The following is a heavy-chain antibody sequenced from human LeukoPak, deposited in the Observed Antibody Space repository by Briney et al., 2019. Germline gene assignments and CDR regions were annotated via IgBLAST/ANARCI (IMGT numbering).Heavy chain of an antibody. CDR1: GFTVISNY. D-gene: IGHD6-19*01. J-gene: IGHJ4*02. CDR2: IYAGGTT. Sequence: GGSLRLSCAASGFTVISNYVSWVRQAPGKGPEWVSVIYAGGTTFYTDSVKGRFTISRDNSKNTVSLQMNSLTVEDTAVYYCARGGRVAVAVGSPYYFDYWGQGTLITVSS. CDR3: ARGGRVAVAVGSPYYFDY. V-gene: IGHV3-66*01.